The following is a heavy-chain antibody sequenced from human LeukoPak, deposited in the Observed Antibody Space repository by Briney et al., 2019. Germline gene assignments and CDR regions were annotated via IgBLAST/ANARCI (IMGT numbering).Heavy chain of an antibody. CDR1: GGSFSGYC. CDR3: ARGTGPITGTTANGGNWFDP. J-gene: IGHJ5*02. V-gene: IGHV4-34*01. D-gene: IGHD1-20*01. Sequence: SETLSLTCAVYGGSFSGYCWSWIRQPPGKGLEWIGEINHSGSTNYNPSLKSRVTISVDTSKNQFSLKLSSVTAADTAVYYCARGTGPITGTTANGGNWFDPWGQGTLVIASS. CDR2: INHSGST.